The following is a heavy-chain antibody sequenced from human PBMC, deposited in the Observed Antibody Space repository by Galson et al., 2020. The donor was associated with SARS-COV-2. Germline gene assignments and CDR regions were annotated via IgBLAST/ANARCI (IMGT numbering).Heavy chain of an antibody. CDR2: ISWNSGSI. CDR1: GFTFDDYA. Sequence: SLKISCAASGFTFDDYAMHWVRQAPGKGLEWVSGISWNSGSIGYADSVKGRFTISRDNAKNSLYLQMNSLRAEDTALYYCATTGPDAFDIWGQGTMVTVSS. CDR3: ATTGPDAFDI. D-gene: IGHD4-17*01. V-gene: IGHV3-9*01. J-gene: IGHJ3*02.